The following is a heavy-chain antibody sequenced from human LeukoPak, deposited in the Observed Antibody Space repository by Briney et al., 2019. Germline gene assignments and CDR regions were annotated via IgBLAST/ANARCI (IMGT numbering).Heavy chain of an antibody. Sequence: SETLSLTCTVSGGSISSYYWSWIRQPAGKGLEWIGEINHSGSTNYNPSLKSRVTISVDTSKNQFSLKLSSVTAADTAVYYCARGSHYDSSGYYHYWGQGTLVTVSS. V-gene: IGHV4-34*01. J-gene: IGHJ4*02. CDR3: ARGSHYDSSGYYHY. CDR1: GGSISSYY. D-gene: IGHD3-22*01. CDR2: INHSGST.